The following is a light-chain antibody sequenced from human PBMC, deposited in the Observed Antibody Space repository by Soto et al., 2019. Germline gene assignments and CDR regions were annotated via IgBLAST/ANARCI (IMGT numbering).Light chain of an antibody. CDR1: SSDVGGYNY. J-gene: IGLJ1*01. CDR3: RSYAGSNIYV. CDR2: EVS. V-gene: IGLV2-8*01. Sequence: ALTQPPSASGSPGQSVTISSTGTSSDVGGYNYVSWYQRHPGKAPKLMIYEVSKRPSGVPDRFSGSKSGNTASLTVSGLQAEDEADYYCRSYAGSNIYVFGTGTKLTVL.